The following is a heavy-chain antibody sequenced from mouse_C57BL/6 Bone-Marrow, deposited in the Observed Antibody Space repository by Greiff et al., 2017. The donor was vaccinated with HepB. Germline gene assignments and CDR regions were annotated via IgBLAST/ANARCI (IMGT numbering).Heavy chain of an antibody. Sequence: QVQLKESGAELVRPGTSVKMSCKASGYTFTNYWIGWAKQRPGHGLEWIGDIYPGGGYTNYNEKFKGKATLTADKSSSTAYMQCSSLTSEDSAIYYCAVYYDYDWFAYWGQGTLVTVSA. V-gene: IGHV1-63*01. CDR2: IYPGGGYT. CDR3: AVYYDYDWFAY. J-gene: IGHJ3*01. CDR1: GYTFTNYW. D-gene: IGHD2-4*01.